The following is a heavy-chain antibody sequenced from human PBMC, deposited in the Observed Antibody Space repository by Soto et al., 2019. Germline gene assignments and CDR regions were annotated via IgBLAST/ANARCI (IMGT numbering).Heavy chain of an antibody. Sequence: QVQLVESGGGIVQPGRSLRLSCVASGFTFSSYAMHWVRQAPGKGLKWVAIIWYDGSNKYYADSVKGRFTISRDNPKNTLYLDMRSLRAEDTGTYYCARWALSARPDIWGQGTLVTFSS. CDR2: IWYDGSNK. D-gene: IGHD6-6*01. J-gene: IGHJ1*01. CDR1: GFTFSSYA. V-gene: IGHV3-33*01. CDR3: ARWALSARPDI.